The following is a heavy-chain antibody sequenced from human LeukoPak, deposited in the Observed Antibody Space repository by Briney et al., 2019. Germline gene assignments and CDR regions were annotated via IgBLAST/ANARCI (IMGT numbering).Heavy chain of an antibody. CDR1: GGTFSSYA. J-gene: IGHJ5*02. D-gene: IGHD1-26*01. V-gene: IGHV1-69*13. CDR3: ARDRVGSQGFDP. CDR2: IIPIFGTA. Sequence: SVKVSCKASGGTFSSYAISWVRQAPGQGLEWMGGIIPIFGTANYAQKFQGRVTITADESTSAAYMELSSLRSEDTAVYYCARDRVGSQGFDPWGQGTLVTVSS.